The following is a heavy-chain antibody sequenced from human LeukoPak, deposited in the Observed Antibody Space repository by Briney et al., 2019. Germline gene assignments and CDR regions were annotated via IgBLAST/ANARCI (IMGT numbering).Heavy chain of an antibody. V-gene: IGHV1-46*01. CDR3: ARDPRALYSYGTNWFDP. CDR1: GYTFRGYY. D-gene: IGHD5-18*01. J-gene: IGHJ5*02. CDR2: INPSDGNT. Sequence: GASVKVSCKTSGYTFRGYYIHWVRQAPGHGLEWMGVINPSDGNTIYAQRFQGRVTVTRDTSTSTAYMELRSLRSDDTAVYYCARDPRALYSYGTNWFDPWGQGTLVTVSS.